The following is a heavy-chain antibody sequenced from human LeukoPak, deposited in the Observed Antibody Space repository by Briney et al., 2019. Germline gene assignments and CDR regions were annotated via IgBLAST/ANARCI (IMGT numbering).Heavy chain of an antibody. J-gene: IGHJ4*02. D-gene: IGHD3-10*01. Sequence: ASVKVSCTASGYTFTGYFMHWVRHAPGQGLEWMGRINPNSGGTNYAQKFQGRVTMTRDTSISTAYMELSRLRSDDAAVYCCAREVLWFGELRPFDYWGQGTLVTVSS. V-gene: IGHV1-2*06. CDR1: GYTFTGYF. CDR3: AREVLWFGELRPFDY. CDR2: INPNSGGT.